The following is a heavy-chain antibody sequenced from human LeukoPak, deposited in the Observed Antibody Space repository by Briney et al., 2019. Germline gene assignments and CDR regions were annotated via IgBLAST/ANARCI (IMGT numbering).Heavy chain of an antibody. D-gene: IGHD1-26*01. CDR1: GFTFSSYA. CDR2: ISGDGGST. CDR3: AKDSGSYFGRPSFDP. V-gene: IGHV3-23*01. J-gene: IGHJ5*02. Sequence: GGSLRLSCAASGFTFSSYAMSWVRQAPGKGLEWVSVISGDGGSTYYADSVKGRFTISRDNSKNTLYLQMNSLRAEDTAVYYCAKDSGSYFGRPSFDPWGQGTLVTVSS.